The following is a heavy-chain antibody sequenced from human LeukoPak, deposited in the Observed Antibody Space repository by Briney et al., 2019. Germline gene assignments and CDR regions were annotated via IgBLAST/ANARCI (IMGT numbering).Heavy chain of an antibody. D-gene: IGHD3-10*01. Sequence: PGGSLRLSCAASGFTVSSNYMSWVRQAPGKGLEWVSVIYSGGSTYYADSVKGRFTISRDNSKNTLYLQMNSLRAEDTAVYYCAREKPLYYYGSGATYGMDVWGQGTTVTVSS. V-gene: IGHV3-53*01. J-gene: IGHJ6*02. CDR2: IYSGGST. CDR1: GFTVSSNY. CDR3: AREKPLYYYGSGATYGMDV.